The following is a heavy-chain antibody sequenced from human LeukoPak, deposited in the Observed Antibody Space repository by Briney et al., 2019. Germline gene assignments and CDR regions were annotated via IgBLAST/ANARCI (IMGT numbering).Heavy chain of an antibody. CDR1: GFTFSTYA. CDR2: ISGSGGST. CDR3: AKERLTTTTFDS. J-gene: IGHJ4*02. Sequence: GGSLSLSCAASGFTFSTYAMSWVRQAPGKGLEWVSLISGSGGSTYYADSVKGRFTISRDNGENTLSLQMNSLRAEDTALYYCAKERLTTTTFDSWGRGTLVTVSS. V-gene: IGHV3-23*01. D-gene: IGHD4-11*01.